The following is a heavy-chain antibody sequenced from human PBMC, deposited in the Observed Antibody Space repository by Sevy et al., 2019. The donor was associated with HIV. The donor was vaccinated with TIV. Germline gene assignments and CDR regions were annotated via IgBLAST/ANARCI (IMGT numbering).Heavy chain of an antibody. V-gene: IGHV1-18*01. CDR3: ARNFRGYDFWSGYDFGY. D-gene: IGHD3-3*01. CDR1: GYTFTSYG. CDR2: ISAYNGNT. J-gene: IGHJ4*02. Sequence: ASVKVSCKASGYTFTSYGISWVRQAPGQGLEWMGWISAYNGNTNYAQKLQGRVTMTTDTSTSTAYMELRSLRSDDTAVYYCARNFRGYDFWSGYDFGYWGQGTLVTVSS.